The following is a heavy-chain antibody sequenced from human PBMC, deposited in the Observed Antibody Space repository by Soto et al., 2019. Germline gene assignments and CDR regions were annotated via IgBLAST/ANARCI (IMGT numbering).Heavy chain of an antibody. CDR3: ARGPRNWGVDY. V-gene: IGHV1-8*01. CDR2: MNPNNGNT. J-gene: IGHJ4*02. Sequence: QVQLVQSGAEVKKPGASVKVSCKAAAYTFTSYDINWVRQATGQDFEWMGWMNPNNGNTAYAQKFQGRVTMTRETPKSTAVMELSSLTSEDTAVYYCARGPRNWGVDYWGQGTLVTVSS. CDR1: AYTFTSYD. D-gene: IGHD7-27*01.